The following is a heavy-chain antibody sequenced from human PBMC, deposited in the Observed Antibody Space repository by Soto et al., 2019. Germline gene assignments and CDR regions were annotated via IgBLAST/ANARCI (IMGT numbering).Heavy chain of an antibody. J-gene: IGHJ6*02. CDR1: GFTFSTYD. Sequence: EVQVLESGGGLVQPGGSLRLSCAASGFTFSTYDMTWVRQAPGKGLEWVSGISGSGGTTYYADSVKGRFTISRDNSKNTLYLQMNSLTAEDTAVYYCASPPRPEANYNGVDVWGQGTTVTVSS. CDR3: ASPPRPEANYNGVDV. CDR2: ISGSGGTT. V-gene: IGHV3-23*01.